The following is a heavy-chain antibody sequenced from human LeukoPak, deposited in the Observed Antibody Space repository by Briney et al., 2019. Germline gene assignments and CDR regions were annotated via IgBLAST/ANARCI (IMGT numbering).Heavy chain of an antibody. V-gene: IGHV1-2*02. Sequence: ASVKVSCKASGYTFTGYYMHWVRQAPGQGVEWMGWINPNSGGTNYAQKFQGRVTMTRDTSISTAYMELSRLRSDDTAVYYCARDQREYGSGSYPNCYYYGMDVWGQGTTVAVSS. CDR1: GYTFTGYY. D-gene: IGHD3-10*01. CDR3: ARDQREYGSGSYPNCYYYGMDV. CDR2: INPNSGGT. J-gene: IGHJ6*02.